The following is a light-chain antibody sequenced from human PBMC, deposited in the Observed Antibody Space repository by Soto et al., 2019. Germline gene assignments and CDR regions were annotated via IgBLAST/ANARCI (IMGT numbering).Light chain of an antibody. CDR2: DAS. CDR3: SQRSNWPLT. V-gene: IGKV3-11*01. Sequence: EIVLTQSPATLSLSPGERATLSCRACQSVSSYLAWYQQKPGQAPRLLLYDASNRATGIPARFSGSGSGTVVTLSISSLEPEEFAVYDCSQRSNWPLTFGGGTKVHI. CDR1: QSVSSY. J-gene: IGKJ4*01.